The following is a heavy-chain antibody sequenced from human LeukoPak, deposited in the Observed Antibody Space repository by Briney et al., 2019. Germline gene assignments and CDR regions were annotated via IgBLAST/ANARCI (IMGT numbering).Heavy chain of an antibody. Sequence: GGSLRLSCEVSGFTFSSHAMGWVRQAPGEGLEWVSVISGGGGSTYYADSLKGRFTISRDNSKNTLYLQMNSLRAEDTAVYYCAKDGWGTSCPDYWGQGTLVTVSS. CDR1: GFTFSSHA. CDR3: AKDGWGTSCPDY. J-gene: IGHJ4*02. CDR2: ISGGGGST. D-gene: IGHD2-2*01. V-gene: IGHV3-23*01.